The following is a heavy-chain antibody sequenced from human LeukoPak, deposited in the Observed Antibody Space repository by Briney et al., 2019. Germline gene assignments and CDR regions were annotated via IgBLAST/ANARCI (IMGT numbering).Heavy chain of an antibody. J-gene: IGHJ4*02. CDR2: IYPGDSDT. CDR1: GYSFTSYW. D-gene: IGHD2/OR15-2a*01. V-gene: IGHV5-51*01. CDR3: ARGRGNEILAYYFDY. Sequence: GESPKISCKGSGYSFTSYWIGWVRQMPGKGLEWMGIIYPGDSDTRYSPSFQGQVTISADKSISTAYLQWSSLKASDTAMYYCARGRGNEILAYYFDYWGQGTLVTVSS.